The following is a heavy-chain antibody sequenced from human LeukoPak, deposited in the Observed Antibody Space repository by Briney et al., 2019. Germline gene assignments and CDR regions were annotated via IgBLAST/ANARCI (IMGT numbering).Heavy chain of an antibody. CDR3: AKTPGDKYGSGWSSQ. V-gene: IGHV3-23*01. J-gene: IGHJ4*02. CDR2: ISGSGGSI. D-gene: IGHD6-19*01. Sequence: PGGSLRLSCAASGFTFSSYAMSWVRQAPGKGLEWVSTISGSGGSINYADSVKGRFTISRDNSKNTLYLQMNSLRAEDTAVYYCAKTPGDKYGSGWSSQWGQGTLVTVSS. CDR1: GFTFSSYA.